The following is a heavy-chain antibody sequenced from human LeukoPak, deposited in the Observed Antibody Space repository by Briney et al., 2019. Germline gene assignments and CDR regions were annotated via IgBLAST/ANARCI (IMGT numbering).Heavy chain of an antibody. CDR3: ARDSLGFDY. V-gene: IGHV3-21*01. J-gene: IGHJ4*02. D-gene: IGHD7-27*01. CDR1: GFTFSTYS. Sequence: PGGSLRLSCAASGFTFSTYSMNWVRQAPGKGLEWVSSISSSSSYIYYADSLKGRFTISRDNAKNSLYLQMSSLRAEDTAVYYCARDSLGFDYWGQGTLVTVSS. CDR2: ISSSSSYI.